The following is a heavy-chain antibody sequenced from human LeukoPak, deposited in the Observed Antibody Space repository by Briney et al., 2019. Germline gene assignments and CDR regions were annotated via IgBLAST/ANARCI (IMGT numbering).Heavy chain of an antibody. Sequence: SETLSLTCTVSGGSISSSSYYWGWIRQPPGKGLEWIGSIYYSGSTYYNPSLKSRVTISVDTSKNQFSLKLSSVTAADTAVYYCARALVRTVAGTDYWGQGTLVTVSS. J-gene: IGHJ4*02. D-gene: IGHD6-19*01. CDR3: ARALVRTVAGTDY. CDR2: IYYSGST. CDR1: GGSISSSSYY. V-gene: IGHV4-39*07.